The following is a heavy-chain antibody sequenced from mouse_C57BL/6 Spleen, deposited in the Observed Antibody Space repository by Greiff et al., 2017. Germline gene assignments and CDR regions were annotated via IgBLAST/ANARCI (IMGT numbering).Heavy chain of an antibody. CDR1: GYAFSSYW. CDR3: ARGGNGENYFDY. CDR2: IYPGDGDT. J-gene: IGHJ2*01. V-gene: IGHV1-80*01. Sequence: VQLQQSGAELVKPGASVKISCKASGYAFSSYWMNWVKQRPGKGLEWIGQIYPGDGDTNYNGKFKGKATLTADKSSSTAYMQLSSLTSEDSAVYFWARGGNGENYFDYWGQGTTLTVSS.